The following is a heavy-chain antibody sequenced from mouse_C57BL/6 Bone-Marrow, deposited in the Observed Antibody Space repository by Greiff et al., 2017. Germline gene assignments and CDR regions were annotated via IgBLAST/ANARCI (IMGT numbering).Heavy chain of an antibody. J-gene: IGHJ2*01. CDR1: GYTFTEYT. D-gene: IGHD1-1*01. V-gene: IGHV1-62-2*01. CDR3: ARYEDTVVATDYFDY. CDR2: FYPGSGSI. Sequence: QVQLQQSGAELVKPGASVKLSCKASGYTFTEYTIHWVKQRSGQGLEWIGWFYPGSGSIKYNEKFKYKATLTADKSSSTVYMELSRLTSEDSAVYFCARYEDTVVATDYFDYWGQGTTLTVSS.